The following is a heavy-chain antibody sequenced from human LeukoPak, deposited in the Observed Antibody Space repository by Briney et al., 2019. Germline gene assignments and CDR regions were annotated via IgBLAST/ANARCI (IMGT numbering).Heavy chain of an antibody. J-gene: IGHJ4*02. CDR3: ANLGGYSGYDLSGY. CDR2: INPNSGGT. V-gene: IGHV1-2*02. D-gene: IGHD5-12*01. Sequence: ASVKVSCKASGYTFTGYYMHWVRQAPGQGLEWMGWINPNSGGTNYAQKFQGRVTMNRDTSISTAYMELSRLRSDDTAVYYCANLGGYSGYDLSGYWGQGTLVTVSS. CDR1: GYTFTGYY.